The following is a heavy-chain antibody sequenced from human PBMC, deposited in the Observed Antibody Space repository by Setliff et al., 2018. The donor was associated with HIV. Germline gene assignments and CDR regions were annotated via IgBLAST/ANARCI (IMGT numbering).Heavy chain of an antibody. CDR2: ISAYNGNT. V-gene: IGHV1-18*01. CDR1: GYTFTSYG. D-gene: IGHD3-22*01. J-gene: IGHJ4*02. Sequence: GASVKVSCKASGYTFTSYGISWVRQAPGQGLEWMGWISAYNGNTNYAQKLQGRVTMTTDTSTSTAYMEPRSLRSDDTAVYYCARDEGFDSSGYYLGTFDYWGQGTLVTVSS. CDR3: ARDEGFDSSGYYLGTFDY.